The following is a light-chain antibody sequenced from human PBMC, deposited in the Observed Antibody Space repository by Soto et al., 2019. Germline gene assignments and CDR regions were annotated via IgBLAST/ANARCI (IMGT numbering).Light chain of an antibody. V-gene: IGKV3-15*01. CDR1: QSVSDN. CDR2: GAS. Sequence: EIVMTQSPATLSVSPGERATLSCRAGQSVSDNLAWYQQRPGQAPRLLFYGASTRATGVPVRFSASGSGTEFTLTISSRQSEDFAVYYCQRYNHWPRGYTFGQGTKLEIK. CDR3: QRYNHWPRGYT. J-gene: IGKJ2*01.